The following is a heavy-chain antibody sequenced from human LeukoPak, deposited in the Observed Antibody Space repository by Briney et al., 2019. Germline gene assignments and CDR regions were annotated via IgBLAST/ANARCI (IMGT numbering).Heavy chain of an antibody. J-gene: IGHJ4*02. V-gene: IGHV3-23*01. CDR1: GFTFSSYA. CDR3: ATYYYGSGSYSHDY. Sequence: GRSLRLSCAASGFTFSSYAMSWVRQAPGKGLEWVSAISGSGGSTYYADSVKGRFTISRDNSKNTLYLQMNSLRAEDTAVYYCATYYYGSGSYSHDYWGQGTLVTVSS. D-gene: IGHD3-10*01. CDR2: ISGSGGST.